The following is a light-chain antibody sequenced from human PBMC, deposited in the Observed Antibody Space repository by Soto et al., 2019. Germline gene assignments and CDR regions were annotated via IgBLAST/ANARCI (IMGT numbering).Light chain of an antibody. CDR1: SRDVAAYNY. CDR3: SSYTTSNTPLYV. CDR2: DAN. V-gene: IGLV2-14*03. J-gene: IGLJ1*01. Sequence: QSALTQPASVSGSPEQSITISSTGTSRDVAAYNYVSWFQHHAGKAPKLMLYDANNRPSGVSNRFSGSKSGNTASLTISGLQVEDEADYYCSSYTTSNTPLYVFGTGTKLTVL.